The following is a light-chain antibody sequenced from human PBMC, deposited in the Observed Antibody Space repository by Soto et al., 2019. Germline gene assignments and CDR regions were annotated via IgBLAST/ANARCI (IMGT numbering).Light chain of an antibody. CDR1: QSISSW. Sequence: DIQMTQSPSTLSASVGDRVIITCRASQSISSWLAWYQKKPGNAPTLLIYKASTLKSGVPARFSGSGSGTDFTLDITSLQPDDFATDYSQQDDNDSWTFGQGTKVEIK. CDR3: QQDDNDSWT. V-gene: IGKV1-5*03. CDR2: KAS. J-gene: IGKJ1*01.